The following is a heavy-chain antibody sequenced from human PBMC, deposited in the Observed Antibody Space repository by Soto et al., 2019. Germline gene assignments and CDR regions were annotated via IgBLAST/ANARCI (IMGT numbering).Heavy chain of an antibody. CDR1: GGSISSSSYY. Sequence: SETLSLTCTVSGGSISSSSYYWGWIRQPPGKGLEWIGSIYYSGSTYYNPSLKSRVTISVDTSKNQFSLKLSSVTAADTAVYYCARGRSSWYEKYYLDYWGQGTLVTVSS. D-gene: IGHD6-13*01. V-gene: IGHV4-39*01. CDR2: IYYSGST. CDR3: ARGRSSWYEKYYLDY. J-gene: IGHJ4*02.